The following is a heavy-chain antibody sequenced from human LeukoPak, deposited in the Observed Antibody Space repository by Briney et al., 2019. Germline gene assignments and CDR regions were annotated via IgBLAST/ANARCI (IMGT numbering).Heavy chain of an antibody. V-gene: IGHV3-7*01. CDR2: INQDGSEK. J-gene: IGHJ6*03. CDR3: ARDQPHRPYYSSPLNYYYYMDV. D-gene: IGHD6-13*01. CDR1: GFTFTSFW. Sequence: PGGSLRLSCAASGFTFTSFWMNWVRQAPGKGLEWVANINQDGSEKYYVDSVKGRFTISRDNAKNSLYLQVNSLTAEDTAVYYCARDQPHRPYYSSPLNYYYYMDVWGKGTTVTISS.